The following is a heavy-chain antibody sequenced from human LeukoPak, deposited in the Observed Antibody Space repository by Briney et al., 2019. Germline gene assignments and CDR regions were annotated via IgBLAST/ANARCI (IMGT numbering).Heavy chain of an antibody. CDR2: IYYSGST. CDR3: ARARSSSWYTGEEDWFDP. D-gene: IGHD6-13*01. J-gene: IGHJ5*02. V-gene: IGHV4-39*07. Sequence: SETLSLTCTVSGGSISSSSYYWGWIRQPPGKGLEWIGRIYYSGSTYYNPSLKSRVTISVDTSKNQFSLKLSSVTAADTAVYYCARARSSSWYTGEEDWFDPWGQGTLVTVSS. CDR1: GGSISSSSYY.